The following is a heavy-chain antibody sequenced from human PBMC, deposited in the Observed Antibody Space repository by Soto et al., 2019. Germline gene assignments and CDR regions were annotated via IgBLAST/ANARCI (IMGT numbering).Heavy chain of an antibody. CDR3: ARETRELIAAAGLTQYNWFDP. J-gene: IGHJ5*02. CDR2: INPSGGST. Sequence: ASVKVSCKASGYTFTSYDINWVRQATGQGLEWMGIINPSGGSTSYAQKFQGRVTMTRDTSTSTVYMELSSLRSEDTAVYYCARETRELIAAAGLTQYNWFDPWGQGTLVTVSS. D-gene: IGHD6-13*01. V-gene: IGHV1-46*03. CDR1: GYTFTSYD.